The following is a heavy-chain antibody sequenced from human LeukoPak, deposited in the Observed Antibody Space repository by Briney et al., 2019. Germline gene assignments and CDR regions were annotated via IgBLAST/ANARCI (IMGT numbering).Heavy chain of an antibody. V-gene: IGHV3-23*01. CDR2: ISDSGGST. D-gene: IGHD3-22*01. J-gene: IGHJ4*02. CDR1: GFTFSNYD. Sequence: GGSLRLSCAASGFTFSNYDMSWVRQAPGKGLEWVSSISDSGGSTYYADSVKGRFTISRDNAKNSLYLQMNSLRAEDTAVYYCARDSSAYYYDSSGSDFDYWGQGTLVTVSS. CDR3: ARDSSAYYYDSSGSDFDY.